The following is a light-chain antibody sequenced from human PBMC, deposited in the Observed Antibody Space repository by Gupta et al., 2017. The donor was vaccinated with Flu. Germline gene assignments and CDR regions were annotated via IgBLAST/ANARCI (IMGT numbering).Light chain of an antibody. J-gene: IGKJ4*01. CDR2: DAS. CDR1: QPVNDY. V-gene: IGKV3-11*01. CDR3: QQRSSWVT. Sequence: SPATLSLSPGERATLSCRASQPVNDYLAWYQQKPGQAPRLLIYDASNRATDIPARFSGSGSGTDFTLTITSLEPEDFAVYYCQQRSSWVTFGGGTKVEI.